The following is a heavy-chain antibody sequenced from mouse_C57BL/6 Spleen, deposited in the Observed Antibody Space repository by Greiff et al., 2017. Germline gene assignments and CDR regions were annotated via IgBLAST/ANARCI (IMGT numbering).Heavy chain of an antibody. J-gene: IGHJ4*01. V-gene: IGHV1-76*01. Sequence: QVQLQQSGAELVRPGASVKLSCKASGYTFTDYYINWVKQRPGQGLEWIARIYPGSGNTYYNEKFKGKATLTAEKSSSTAYMQLSSLTSEDSAVYFCARSLLSGAMDYWGQGTSVTVSS. CDR2: IYPGSGNT. CDR1: GYTFTDYY. D-gene: IGHD2-10*01. CDR3: ARSLLSGAMDY.